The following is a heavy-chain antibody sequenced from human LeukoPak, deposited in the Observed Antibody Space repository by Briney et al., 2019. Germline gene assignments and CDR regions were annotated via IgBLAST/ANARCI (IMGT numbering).Heavy chain of an antibody. CDR2: IYPGDSDT. Sequence: KPGESLKISCKASGYTFSDYWIVWLRQMSAKGLEWMGIIYPGDSDTKYSPSFQGQVTISVDKSISTAYLQWSSLKASDTAMYYCARTYCGGDCYYSYFDYWGQGTLVTISS. J-gene: IGHJ4*02. V-gene: IGHV5-51*01. D-gene: IGHD2-21*02. CDR1: GYTFSDYW. CDR3: ARTYCGGDCYYSYFDY.